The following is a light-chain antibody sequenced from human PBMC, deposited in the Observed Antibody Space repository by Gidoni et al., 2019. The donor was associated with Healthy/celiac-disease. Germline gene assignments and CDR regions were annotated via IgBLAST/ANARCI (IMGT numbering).Light chain of an antibody. Sequence: DIQMTQYPTSLSASVGDRVTITCRASQGISNYSAWYQQKPGKVPKLLIYAASTLQSGAPSRFRGSGSGTYFTLTIISLHPEDVATYYCQKYNSAPPAFGQGTKVEI. CDR3: QKYNSAPPA. V-gene: IGKV1-27*01. J-gene: IGKJ1*01. CDR1: QGISNY. CDR2: AAS.